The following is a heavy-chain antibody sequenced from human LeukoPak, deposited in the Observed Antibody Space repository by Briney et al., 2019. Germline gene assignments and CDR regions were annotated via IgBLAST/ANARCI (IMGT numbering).Heavy chain of an antibody. J-gene: IGHJ4*02. D-gene: IGHD2-21*01. CDR3: ASHSFYCGGDCLGY. V-gene: IGHV1-8*01. CDR1: GYTFTSYD. CDR2: MNPNSGNT. Sequence: GASVKVSCKASGYTFTSYDINWVRQATGQGLEWMGWMNPNSGNTGYAQKFQGRVTMTRNTSISTAYMELSSLRSEDTAVYYCASHSFYCGGDCLGYWGQGTLVTVSS.